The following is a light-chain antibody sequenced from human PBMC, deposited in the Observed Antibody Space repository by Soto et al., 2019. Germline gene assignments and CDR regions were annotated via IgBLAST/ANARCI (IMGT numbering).Light chain of an antibody. CDR2: SNN. J-gene: IGLJ1*01. Sequence: QSVLTQPPSASGTPGQRVTISCSGSTSNIGSNTVNWYQQLPGTAPKLPIYSNNQRPSGVPDRFSGSKSGTSASLAISGLQSEDEADYYCAAWDDSLSGYVFGTGTKLTVL. V-gene: IGLV1-44*01. CDR3: AAWDDSLSGYV. CDR1: TSNIGSNT.